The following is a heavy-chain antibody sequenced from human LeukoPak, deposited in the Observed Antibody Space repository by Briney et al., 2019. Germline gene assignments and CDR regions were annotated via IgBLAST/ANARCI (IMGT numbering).Heavy chain of an antibody. V-gene: IGHV3-23*01. CDR2: ISGSGDST. Sequence: GGSLRLSCAASGFTFSSYAMSWVRQAPGKGLEWVSGISGSGDSTYYADSVRGRFTIPRDNSQDTLYLQMNSLKADDTAVYYCAKDWSYNYDSDWGQGTLVTVSS. J-gene: IGHJ4*02. D-gene: IGHD3-22*01. CDR3: AKDWSYNYDSD. CDR1: GFTFSSYA.